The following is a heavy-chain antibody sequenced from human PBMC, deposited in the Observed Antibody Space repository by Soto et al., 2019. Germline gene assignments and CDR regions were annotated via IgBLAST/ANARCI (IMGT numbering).Heavy chain of an antibody. V-gene: IGHV3-23*01. CDR3: AKDRSGYDLGNFDY. CDR2: ISGSGGST. J-gene: IGHJ4*02. D-gene: IGHD5-12*01. CDR1: GFTFSSYA. Sequence: PGGSLRLACAASGFTFSSYAMSWVRQAPGKGLEWVSAISGSGGSTYYADSVKGRFTISRDNSKNTLYLQMNSLRAEDTAVYYCAKDRSGYDLGNFDYWGQGTLVTVSS.